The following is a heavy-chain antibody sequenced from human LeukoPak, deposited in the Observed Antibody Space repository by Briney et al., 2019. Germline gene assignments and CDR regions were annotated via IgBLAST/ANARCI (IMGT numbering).Heavy chain of an antibody. J-gene: IGHJ6*02. CDR1: GGSIRTDGSY. CDR2: IYIDGIT. Sequence: SETLSLSCTVSGGSIRTDGSYWAWIRQPPGKGLEWIGSIYIDGITHYNSSLQSRVTLSIDTSKNQFSLKLTSVTAADTAVFYCARLFTRAWEYRYGMDVWGQGTAVTVSS. V-gene: IGHV4-39*01. CDR3: ARLFTRAWEYRYGMDV. D-gene: IGHD1-26*01.